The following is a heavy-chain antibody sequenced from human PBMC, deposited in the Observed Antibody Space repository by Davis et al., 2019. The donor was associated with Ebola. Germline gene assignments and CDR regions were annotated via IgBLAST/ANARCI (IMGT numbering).Heavy chain of an antibody. V-gene: IGHV3-74*01. CDR2: IYSDGRRT. J-gene: IGHJ4*02. CDR3: VIYNNGRGY. Sequence: GESLKISCETSGFSFSPYWVHWVRQAPGKGLVWVSRIYSDGRRTGYAVSVKGRFTISRDNAKNTLYLHLNSLIPEDTAVYYCVIYNNGRGYWGQGSLVTVSS. CDR1: GFSFSPYW. D-gene: IGHD1-14*01.